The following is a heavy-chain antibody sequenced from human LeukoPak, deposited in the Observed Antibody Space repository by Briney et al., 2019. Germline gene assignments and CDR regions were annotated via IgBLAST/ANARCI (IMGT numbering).Heavy chain of an antibody. CDR1: GYTFTSYY. CDR3: ARAWRYTDWFDP. D-gene: IGHD1-14*01. J-gene: IGHJ5*02. V-gene: IGHV1-46*01. Sequence: ASVKVSRKASGYTFTSYYMHWVRQAPGQGLEWMGVINPSDGSTTYAQKFQGRVTVTRDTSTSTVYMELSSLRSEDTAVYYCARAWRYTDWFDPWGQGTLVTVSS. CDR2: INPSDGST.